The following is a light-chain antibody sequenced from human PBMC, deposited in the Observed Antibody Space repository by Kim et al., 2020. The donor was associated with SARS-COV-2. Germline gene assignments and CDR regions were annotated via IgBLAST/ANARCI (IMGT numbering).Light chain of an antibody. V-gene: IGLV3-19*01. CDR3: NSRDSGVNHVV. CDR1: SLRSYY. J-gene: IGLJ3*02. Sequence: SSELTQDPAVSVALGQTVRITCQGDSLRSYYASWYQQKPGQAPLLVIYDKNNRPSGIPDRFSGSSSGNTASLTITGAQAEDEADYYCNSRDSGVNHVVFGGGTQLTVL. CDR2: DKN.